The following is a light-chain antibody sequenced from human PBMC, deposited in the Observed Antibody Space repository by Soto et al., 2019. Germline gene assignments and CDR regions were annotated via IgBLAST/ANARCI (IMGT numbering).Light chain of an antibody. CDR2: RNN. Sequence: QSVLTQPPSASGTPGQRVTISCSGSSSNIGSNYVYWYQQLPGTAPKLLIYRNNRRPSGVPDRFSGSKSGTSASLAISGLRSEDEADYYCAAWDDSLSVLFGTGTKVTAL. J-gene: IGLJ1*01. CDR3: AAWDDSLSVL. CDR1: SSNIGSNY. V-gene: IGLV1-47*01.